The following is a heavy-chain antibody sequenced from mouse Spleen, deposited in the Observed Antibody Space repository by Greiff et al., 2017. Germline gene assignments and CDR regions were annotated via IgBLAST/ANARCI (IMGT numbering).Heavy chain of an antibody. Sequence: VKLVESGPGLVQPSQSLSITCTVSGFSLTSYGVHWVRQSPGKGLEWLGVIWSGGSTDYNAAVISRLSISKDNSKSQVFFKMNSLQADDTAIYYCARNRGYFDVWGAGTTVTVSS. CDR3: ARNRGYFDV. D-gene: IGHD3-3*01. J-gene: IGHJ1*01. CDR1: GFSLTSYG. V-gene: IGHV2-2*01. CDR2: IWSGGST.